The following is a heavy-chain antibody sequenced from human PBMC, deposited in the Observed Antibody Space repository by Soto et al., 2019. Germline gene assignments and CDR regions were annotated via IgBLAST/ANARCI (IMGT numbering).Heavy chain of an antibody. CDR1: GYTFTSYG. CDR2: ISAYNGNT. CDR3: ARLFSSPIAARQPYYYYGIDV. J-gene: IGHJ6*02. D-gene: IGHD6-6*01. Sequence: ASVKVSCKASGYTFTSYGISWVRQAPGQGLEWMGGISAYNGNTNYAQKLQGRVTITADASTSTAYMELSSLRSEDTAVYYCARLFSSPIAARQPYYYYGIDVWGQPPTVSVSS. V-gene: IGHV1-18*01.